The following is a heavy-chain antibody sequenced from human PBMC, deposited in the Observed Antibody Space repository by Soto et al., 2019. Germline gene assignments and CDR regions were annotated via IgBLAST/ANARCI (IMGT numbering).Heavy chain of an antibody. Sequence: QVQLQESGPGLVKPSQTLSLTCTVSGGSISSGGYYWSWIRQHPGKGLEWIGYIYYSGSTYYNPSLKSRVTISVDTSKNQFSLKLSSVTAADTAVYYCARDNTFLGPKTYYYYYMDVWGKGTTVTVSS. V-gene: IGHV4-31*03. CDR3: ARDNTFLGPKTYYYYYMDV. CDR2: IYYSGST. CDR1: GGSISSGGYY. J-gene: IGHJ6*03.